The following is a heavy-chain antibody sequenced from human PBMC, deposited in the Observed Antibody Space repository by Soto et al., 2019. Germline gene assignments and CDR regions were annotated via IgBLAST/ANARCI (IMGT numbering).Heavy chain of an antibody. Sequence: QLRLQESGPGLVKSSETLSLTCTVSSGSVRSSSYYWGWIRQPPGKGLEWIASIYYSGRTHNNPALKRRVTMSIDTSTNQISRKMNSVTAADTAVYYCARHEGGAAADRPLDYWGEGTLVTVSS. V-gene: IGHV4-39*01. CDR2: IYYSGRT. CDR3: ARHEGGAAADRPLDY. D-gene: IGHD6-13*01. J-gene: IGHJ4*02. CDR1: SGSVRSSSYY.